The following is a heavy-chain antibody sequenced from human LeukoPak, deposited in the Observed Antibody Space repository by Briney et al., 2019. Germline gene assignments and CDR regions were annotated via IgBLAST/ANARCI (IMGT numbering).Heavy chain of an antibody. Sequence: GGPLRLSCAASGFTFSAYAMSWVRRAPGKGLEWVSATSSSDDGKYYADSVRGRFTISRDNSKNTLYLQMNSLRAEDTAVYYCAKYCSGGSCYHKWFDPWGQGTLVTVSS. CDR1: GFTFSAYA. D-gene: IGHD2-15*01. V-gene: IGHV3-23*01. J-gene: IGHJ5*02. CDR3: AKYCSGGSCYHKWFDP. CDR2: TSSSDDGK.